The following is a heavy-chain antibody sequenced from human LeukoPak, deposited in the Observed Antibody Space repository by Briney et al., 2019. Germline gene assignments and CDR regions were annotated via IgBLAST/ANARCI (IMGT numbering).Heavy chain of an antibody. J-gene: IGHJ6*03. CDR1: GFNFSSYW. CDR2: INSDGSST. D-gene: IGHD6-13*01. Sequence: GGSLRLSCAASGFNFSSYWMHWVRQAPGKGLLWVSRINSDGSSTSYADSVKGRFTISRDNAKNTLYLQMNSRRAEDTAVYYCARLGSSSWFGYYYMDVWGKGTTVTVSS. V-gene: IGHV3-74*01. CDR3: ARLGSSSWFGYYYMDV.